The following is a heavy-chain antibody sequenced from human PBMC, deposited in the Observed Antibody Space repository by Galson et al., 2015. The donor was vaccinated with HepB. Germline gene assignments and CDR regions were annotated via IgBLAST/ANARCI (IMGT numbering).Heavy chain of an antibody. CDR2: INHSGST. D-gene: IGHD3-22*01. CDR1: GGSFSGYY. J-gene: IGHJ4*02. V-gene: IGHV4-34*01. Sequence: SETLSLTCSVSGGSFSGYYWSWIRQPPGKGLEWIGEINHSGSTNYNPSLKSRVTISVDTSKNQFSLKLSSVTAADTAVYYCARGDYYDSSGYLDWGQGTLVTVSS. CDR3: ARGDYYDSSGYLD.